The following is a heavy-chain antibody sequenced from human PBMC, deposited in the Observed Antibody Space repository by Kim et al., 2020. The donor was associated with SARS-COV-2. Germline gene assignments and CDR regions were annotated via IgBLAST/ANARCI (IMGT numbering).Heavy chain of an antibody. Sequence: GGSLRLSCAASGFTFDDYAMHWVRQAPGKGLEWVSLISGDGGSTYYADSVKGRFTISRDNSKNSLYLQMNSLRTEDTALYYCAKDKSPQWLRNANWFDPWGQGTLVTVSS. CDR2: ISGDGGST. D-gene: IGHD5-12*01. J-gene: IGHJ5*02. CDR3: AKDKSPQWLRNANWFDP. CDR1: GFTFDDYA. V-gene: IGHV3-43*02.